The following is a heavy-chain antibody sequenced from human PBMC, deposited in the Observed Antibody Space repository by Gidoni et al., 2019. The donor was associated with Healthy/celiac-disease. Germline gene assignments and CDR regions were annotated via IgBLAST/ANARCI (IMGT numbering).Heavy chain of an antibody. CDR1: GLTFSNAW. Sequence: EVQLVESGGGLVKPGGSLRLSCAASGLTFSNAWMNWVRQAPGKGLEWVGRIKSKTDGGTTDYAAPVKGRFTISRDDSKNTLYLQMNSLKTEDTAVYYCTTDFGGYYDILTGYAEGYWGQGTLVTVSS. CDR3: TTDFGGYYDILTGYAEGY. V-gene: IGHV3-15*07. CDR2: IKSKTDGGTT. J-gene: IGHJ4*02. D-gene: IGHD3-9*01.